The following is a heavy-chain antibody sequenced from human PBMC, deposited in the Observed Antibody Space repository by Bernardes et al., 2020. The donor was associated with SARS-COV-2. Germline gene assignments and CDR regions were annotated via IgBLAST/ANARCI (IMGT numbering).Heavy chain of an antibody. CDR3: ARQSAAGASLFDY. CDR1: GGSISSYY. V-gene: IGHV4-59*08. Sequence: SETLSLTCTVSGGSISSYYWSWIRQPPGKGLEWIGYIYYSGSTNYNPSLKSRVTISVDTSKNQFSLKLSSVTAADTAVYYCARQSAAGASLFDYWGQGTLVTVSS. D-gene: IGHD6-13*01. J-gene: IGHJ4*02. CDR2: IYYSGST.